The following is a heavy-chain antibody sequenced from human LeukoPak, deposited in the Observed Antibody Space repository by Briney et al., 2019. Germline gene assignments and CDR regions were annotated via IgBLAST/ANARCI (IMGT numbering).Heavy chain of an antibody. J-gene: IGHJ4*02. CDR1: GFTFSSYS. V-gene: IGHV3-21*01. CDR2: ISSSSSYI. Sequence: GGSLRPSCAASGFTFSSYSMNWVRQAPGKGLEWVSSISSSSSYIYYADSVKGRFTISRDNAKNSLYLQMNSLRAEDTAVYYCARAGASYFDYWGQGTLVTVST. CDR3: ARAGASYFDY. D-gene: IGHD1-26*01.